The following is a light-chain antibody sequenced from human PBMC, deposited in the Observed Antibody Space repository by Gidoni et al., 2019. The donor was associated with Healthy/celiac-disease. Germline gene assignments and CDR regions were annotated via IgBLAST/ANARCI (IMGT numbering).Light chain of an antibody. Sequence: EIVMTQSPATLSVSPGERATLSCRASQSVSSNLTWYQQKPCQAPTLLIYGASTSATGPPARFSASGSVTAFTLTISSLHSADFAVHYCQQYNHWPLFGQXTRLEIK. J-gene: IGKJ5*01. CDR2: GAS. CDR1: QSVSSN. V-gene: IGKV3-15*01. CDR3: QQYNHWPL.